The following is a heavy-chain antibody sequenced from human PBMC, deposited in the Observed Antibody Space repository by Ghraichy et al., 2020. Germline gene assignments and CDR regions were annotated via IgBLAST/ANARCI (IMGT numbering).Heavy chain of an antibody. D-gene: IGHD1-26*01. V-gene: IGHV1-24*01. CDR2: FDPEDGET. J-gene: IGHJ1*01. CDR1: GYTLTELS. CDR3: ATDFAPEVGAKVFQH. Sequence: ASVKVSCKVSGYTLTELSMHWVRQAPGKGLEWMGGFDPEDGETIYAQKFQGRVTMTEDTSTDTAYMELSSLRSEDTAVYYCATDFAPEVGAKVFQHWGQGTLVTVSS.